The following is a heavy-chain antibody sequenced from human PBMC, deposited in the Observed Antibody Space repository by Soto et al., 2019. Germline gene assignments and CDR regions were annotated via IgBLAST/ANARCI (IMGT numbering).Heavy chain of an antibody. CDR1: GYTFTSYA. J-gene: IGHJ5*02. D-gene: IGHD6-6*01. Sequence: GASVKVSCKASGYTFTSYAMHWVRQAPGQRLEWMGWINAGNSNTKYSQKFQGRVTITRDTSASTAYMELSSLRSEDTAVYYCARDQARRGVSWFDPWGQGTLVTVSS. CDR3: ARDQARRGVSWFDP. V-gene: IGHV1-3*01. CDR2: INAGNSNT.